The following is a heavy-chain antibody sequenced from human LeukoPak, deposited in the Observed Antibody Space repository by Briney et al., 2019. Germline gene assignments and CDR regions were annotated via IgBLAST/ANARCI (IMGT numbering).Heavy chain of an antibody. Sequence: PGGSLRLSCAASGFTVSSNYMSWVRQAPGKGLEWVSVIYSGGSTYYADSVKGRFTISRDNAKNSLFLQMNSLRAEDTAVYYCARVSAVGAAGYWGQGTLVTVSS. CDR3: ARVSAVGAAGY. CDR2: IYSGGST. J-gene: IGHJ4*02. D-gene: IGHD2-15*01. CDR1: GFTVSSNY. V-gene: IGHV3-53*01.